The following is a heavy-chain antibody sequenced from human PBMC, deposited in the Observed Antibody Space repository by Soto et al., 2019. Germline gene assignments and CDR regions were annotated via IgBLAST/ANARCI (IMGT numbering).Heavy chain of an antibody. J-gene: IGHJ6*03. CDR1: GYTFTSYD. CDR3: ARGYRFYYGSGGYYMDV. CDR2: MNPNSANT. D-gene: IGHD3-10*01. V-gene: IGHV1-8*01. Sequence: ASVKVSCKASGYTFTSYDINWVRQATGQGLEWMGWMNPNSANTGYAQRFQGRVTMTRDTSISTAYMELSSLRPEDTAVYYCARGYRFYYGSGGYYMDVWGKGTTVTVSS.